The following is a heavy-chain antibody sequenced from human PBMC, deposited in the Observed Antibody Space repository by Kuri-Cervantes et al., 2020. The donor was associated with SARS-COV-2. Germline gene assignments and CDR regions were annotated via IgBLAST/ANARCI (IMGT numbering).Heavy chain of an antibody. CDR2: IRYDGSET. V-gene: IGHV3-30*02. J-gene: IGHJ4*02. Sequence: LTSVPSGFTFSNYGMHWVRQAPGKGLEWVAYIRYDGSETYYADSVKGRLSISRDNSKNSLYVQMDRLTHEDTAMYYCARDGSTGLCTSFDYWGQGTLVTVSS. CDR1: GFTFSNYG. CDR3: ARDGSTGLCTSFDY. D-gene: IGHD2-8*02.